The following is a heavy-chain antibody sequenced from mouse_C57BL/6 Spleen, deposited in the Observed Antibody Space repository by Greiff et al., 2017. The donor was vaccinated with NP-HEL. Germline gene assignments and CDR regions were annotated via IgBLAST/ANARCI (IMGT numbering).Heavy chain of an antibody. CDR3: AREGDYGSSYEWYFDV. CDR2: ISYDGSN. J-gene: IGHJ1*03. CDR1: GYSITSGYY. D-gene: IGHD1-1*01. Sequence: VQLKESGPGLVKPSQSLSLTCSVTGYSITSGYYWNWIRQFPGNKLEWMGYISYDGSNNYNPSLKNRISITRDTSKNQFFLKLNSVTTEDTATYYCAREGDYGSSYEWYFDVWGTGTTVTVSS. V-gene: IGHV3-6*01.